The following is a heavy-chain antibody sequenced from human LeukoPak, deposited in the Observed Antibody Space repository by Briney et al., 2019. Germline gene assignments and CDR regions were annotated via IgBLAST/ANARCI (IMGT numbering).Heavy chain of an antibody. J-gene: IGHJ4*02. CDR1: GFTFSSYS. D-gene: IGHD1-26*01. CDR3: ARDFYSGSYYEYYFDY. V-gene: IGHV3-21*01. CDR2: ISSSSSYI. Sequence: GGSLRLSCAASGFTFSSYSMSWVRQAPGKGLEWVSSISSSSSYIYCADSVKGRFTISRDNAKNSLYLQMNSLRAEDAAVYYCARDFYSGSYYEYYFDYWGQGTLVTVSS.